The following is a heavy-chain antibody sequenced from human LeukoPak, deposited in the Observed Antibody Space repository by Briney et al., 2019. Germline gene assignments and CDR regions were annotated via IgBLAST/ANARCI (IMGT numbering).Heavy chain of an antibody. D-gene: IGHD6-13*01. V-gene: IGHV3-21*01. CDR3: ASLAAAAALGFDY. Sequence: GGSLRLSCAASGFTFSSYSMNWVRQAPGKGLEWVSSISSSSSYIYYADSVKGRFTISRDNAKNSLYLQTNSLRAEDTAVYYCASLAAAAALGFDYWGQGTLVTVSS. CDR2: ISSSSSYI. J-gene: IGHJ4*02. CDR1: GFTFSSYS.